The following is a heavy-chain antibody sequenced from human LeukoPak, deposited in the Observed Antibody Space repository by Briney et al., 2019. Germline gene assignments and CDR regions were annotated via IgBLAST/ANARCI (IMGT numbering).Heavy chain of an antibody. CDR3: AKLLAAAGNFDY. CDR1: GFTFSSYG. V-gene: IGHV3-30*18. J-gene: IGHJ4*02. CDR2: ISYDGSNK. Sequence: GGSLRLSCAGSGFTFSSYGMHWVRQAPGKGLEWVAVISYDGSNKYYADSVKGRFTISRDNSKNTLYLQMNSLRAEDTAVYYCAKLLAAAGNFDYWGQGTLVTVSS. D-gene: IGHD6-13*01.